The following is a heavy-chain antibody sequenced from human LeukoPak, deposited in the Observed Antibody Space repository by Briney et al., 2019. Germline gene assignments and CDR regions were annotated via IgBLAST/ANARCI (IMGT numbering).Heavy chain of an antibody. Sequence: PGGSLRLSCAASGFTFSGSALHWVRQASGKGLEWVGRIRSTANSYATAYAASVKGRFTISRDDSKNTAYLQTDSLKTEDTAVYYCTGNYYGSGSYADFDYWGQGTLVTVSS. D-gene: IGHD3-10*01. CDR2: IRSTANSYAT. CDR3: TGNYYGSGSYADFDY. CDR1: GFTFSGSA. V-gene: IGHV3-73*01. J-gene: IGHJ4*02.